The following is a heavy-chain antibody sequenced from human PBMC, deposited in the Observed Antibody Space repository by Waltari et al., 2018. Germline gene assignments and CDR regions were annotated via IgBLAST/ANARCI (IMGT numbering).Heavy chain of an antibody. J-gene: IGHJ4*02. D-gene: IGHD6-6*01. CDR1: GGSISSTHYF. Sequence: QLQLQESGPGLVKPSATLSLPCTVSGGSISSTHYFWGWFRQPPGPGLGWLGAMLSSGSTYYNPALKILVTIFGDTAKNQFSLKLTSVTAADTAVYYGARHWWAASSEIDYWGQGNLVTVSS. CDR3: ARHWWAASSEIDY. V-gene: IGHV4-39*01. CDR2: MLSSGST.